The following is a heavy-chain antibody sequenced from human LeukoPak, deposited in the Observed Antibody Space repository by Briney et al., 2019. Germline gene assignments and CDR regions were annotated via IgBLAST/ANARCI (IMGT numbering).Heavy chain of an antibody. CDR3: ARDYSSSWYYPVYYYYGMDV. J-gene: IGHJ6*02. Sequence: ASVKVSCKVSGYTFTGYGISWVRQAPGQGLEWMGWISAYNGNTNYAQKLQGRVTMTTDTSTSTAYMELRSLRSDDTAVYYCARDYSSSWYYPVYYYYGMDVWGQGTTVTVSS. CDR1: GYTFTGYG. D-gene: IGHD6-13*01. CDR2: ISAYNGNT. V-gene: IGHV1-18*01.